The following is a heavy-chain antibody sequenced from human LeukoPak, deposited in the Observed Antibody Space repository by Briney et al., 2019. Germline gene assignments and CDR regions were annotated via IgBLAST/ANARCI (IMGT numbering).Heavy chain of an antibody. CDR2: ISYDGSNK. CDR3: ARDTQQLALYYYYGMDV. V-gene: IGHV3-30-3*01. D-gene: IGHD6-13*01. CDR1: GFTFSSYA. Sequence: GGSLRLSCAASGFTFSSYAMHWVRQAPGKGLEWVAVISYDGSNKNYADSVKGRFTISRDNSKNTLYLQMNSLRAEDTAVYYCARDTQQLALYYYYGMDVWGQGTTVTVSS. J-gene: IGHJ6*02.